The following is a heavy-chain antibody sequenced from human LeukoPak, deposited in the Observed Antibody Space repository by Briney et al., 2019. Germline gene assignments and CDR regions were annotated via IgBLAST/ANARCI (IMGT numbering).Heavy chain of an antibody. CDR2: QSGSGPST. D-gene: IGHD3-22*01. CDR1: VFPFSRYA. V-gene: IGHV3-23*01. CDR3: AKQPGSVVDSSGSLSRH. Sequence: GGSLRLSCAASVFPFSRYAMSCARQAPAKGLEGVLAQSGSGPSTYYADSVKARFTISRDNSKNTLYLQMNSLRAEDTAVYYCAKQPGSVVDSSGSLSRHWGQGTLVTVSS. J-gene: IGHJ4*02.